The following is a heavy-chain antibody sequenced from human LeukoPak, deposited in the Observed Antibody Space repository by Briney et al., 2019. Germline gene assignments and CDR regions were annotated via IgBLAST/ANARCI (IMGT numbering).Heavy chain of an antibody. CDR1: GGSISSYY. Sequence: SETLSLTCTVSGGSISSYYWSWIRQPPGKGLEWIGYIYYSGSTNYNPSLKSRVTISVDTSKNQFSLKLSSVTAADTAVYYCARHKSSEWGAGDFDYWGQGTLVTVSS. V-gene: IGHV4-59*08. CDR3: ARHKSSEWGAGDFDY. J-gene: IGHJ4*02. CDR2: IYYSGST. D-gene: IGHD3-3*01.